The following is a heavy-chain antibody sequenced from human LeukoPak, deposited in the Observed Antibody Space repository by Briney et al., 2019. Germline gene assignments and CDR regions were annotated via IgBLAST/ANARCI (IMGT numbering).Heavy chain of an antibody. CDR1: GFTFSSHS. Sequence: PGGSLRLSCAASGFTFSSHSMNWVRRAPGKGLEWVASIGTGTSYIYYADSVMARFTLSRDNAKNSLHLQMNSLRDEDTAVYYCARATPPVHWGQGTLVTVSS. J-gene: IGHJ4*02. CDR3: ARATPPVH. D-gene: IGHD6-6*01. V-gene: IGHV3-21*01. CDR2: IGTGTSYI.